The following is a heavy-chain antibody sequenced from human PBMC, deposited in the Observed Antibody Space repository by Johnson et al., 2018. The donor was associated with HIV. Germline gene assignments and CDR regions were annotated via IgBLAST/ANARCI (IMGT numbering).Heavy chain of an antibody. CDR3: AKSTQASIVRESGPYGAFDI. D-gene: IGHD3-10*01. J-gene: IGHJ3*02. Sequence: QVQLVESGGGLVQPGRSLRLSCAASGFTFDDYAMHWVRQAPGKGLEWVAVISYDGSNKYYADSVKGRFTLSRDNSKNTLYLQMNSLRAEDTALYYCAKSTQASIVRESGPYGAFDIWGQGTMVTVSS. CDR2: ISYDGSNK. V-gene: IGHV3-30*18. CDR1: GFTFDDYA.